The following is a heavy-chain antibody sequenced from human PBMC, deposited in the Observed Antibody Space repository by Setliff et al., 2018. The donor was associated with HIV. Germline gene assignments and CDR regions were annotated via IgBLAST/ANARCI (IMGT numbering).Heavy chain of an antibody. CDR3: ARESGGVVIKGAYYYYMDV. CDR1: GYTFTSYE. V-gene: IGHV1-8*02. D-gene: IGHD3-3*01. J-gene: IGHJ6*03. CDR2: MNPNSGDT. Sequence: ASVKVSCKASGYTFTSYEINWVRQATGQGLEWMGWMNPNSGDTNYAQKFQGRVTMTTDTSTSTAYMELRSLRSDDTAAYYCARESGGVVIKGAYYYYMDVWGKGTTVTSP.